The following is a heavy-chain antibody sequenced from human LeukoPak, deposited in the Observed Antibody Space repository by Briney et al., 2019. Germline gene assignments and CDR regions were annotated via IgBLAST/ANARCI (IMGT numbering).Heavy chain of an antibody. Sequence: GGSLRLSCAASGFTFSNYWMHWVRQAPGKGLVWVSRINTVGSSTAYADSVKGRFTISRDNAKNTLYLQMNSLRAEDTAVYYCARGGAVAGTGDYWGQGTLVTVSS. CDR1: GFTFSNYW. CDR2: INTVGSST. D-gene: IGHD6-19*01. J-gene: IGHJ4*02. V-gene: IGHV3-74*03. CDR3: ARGGAVAGTGDY.